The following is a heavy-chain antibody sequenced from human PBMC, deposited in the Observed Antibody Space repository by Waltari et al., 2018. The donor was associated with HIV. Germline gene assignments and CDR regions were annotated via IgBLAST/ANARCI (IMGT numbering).Heavy chain of an antibody. CDR3: ARLSGGSIPLDY. CDR1: GVSVSSGDFY. J-gene: IGHJ4*02. V-gene: IGHV4-61*08. CDR2: IYYRGRS. Sequence: QVQLQESGPGLVKPSETLSLTCSVSGVSVSSGDFYWGWVRQPPGKGLEGIGYIYYRGRSNYTPSLKSRVTMSVDMSKNQFSLKVRTVTAADTAVYYCARLSGGSIPLDYWGPGTMVTVSS. D-gene: IGHD2-2*02.